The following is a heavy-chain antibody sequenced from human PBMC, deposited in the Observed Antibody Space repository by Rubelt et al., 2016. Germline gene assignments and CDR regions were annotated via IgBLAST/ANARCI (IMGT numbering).Heavy chain of an antibody. CDR1: GYTFTSYG. CDR3: ARGTTYSRSSNFDY. CDR2: ISAYNGNT. Sequence: QVQLVQSGAEVKKPGASVKVSCKASGYTFTSYGISWVRQAPGQGLEWMGWISAYNGNTNYAQNVQGRATMTTDRPTSTDYMEPRSLRSDDTAVYYCARGTTYSRSSNFDYWGQGTLVTVSS. J-gene: IGHJ4*02. V-gene: IGHV1-18*01. D-gene: IGHD6-13*01.